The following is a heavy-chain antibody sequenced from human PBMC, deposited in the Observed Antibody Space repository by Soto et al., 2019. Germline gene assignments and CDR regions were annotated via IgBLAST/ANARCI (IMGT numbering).Heavy chain of an antibody. V-gene: IGHV1-69*13. CDR3: ARGAMNYYDSSGYYYADD. J-gene: IGHJ4*02. CDR1: GGTFSSYA. Sequence: VASVKVSCKASGGTFSSYAISWVRQAPGQGLEWMGGIIPIFGTANYAQKFQGRVTITADESTSTAYMELSSLRSEDTAVYYCARGAMNYYDSSGYYYADDWGQGTLVTVSS. D-gene: IGHD3-22*01. CDR2: IIPIFGTA.